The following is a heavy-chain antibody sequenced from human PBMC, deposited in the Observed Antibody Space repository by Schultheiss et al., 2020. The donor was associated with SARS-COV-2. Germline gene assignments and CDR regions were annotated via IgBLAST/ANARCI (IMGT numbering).Heavy chain of an antibody. CDR1: GYTFTGYY. V-gene: IGHV1-2*02. Sequence: ASVKVSCKASGYTFTGYYMHWVRQAPGQGLEWMGWINPNSGGTNYAQKFQGRVTMTRDTSISTAYMELSRLRSDDTAVYYCARRSVNWSSPPDVWGQGTTVTVSS. CDR2: INPNSGGT. D-gene: IGHD1-1*01. J-gene: IGHJ6*02. CDR3: ARRSVNWSSPPDV.